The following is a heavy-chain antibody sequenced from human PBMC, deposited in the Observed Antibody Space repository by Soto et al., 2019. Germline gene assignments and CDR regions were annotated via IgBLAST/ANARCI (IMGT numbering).Heavy chain of an antibody. CDR2: ISYDGSNK. CDR1: GFTFSSYG. CDR3: AKAGRTGWPYYSSMDG. Sequence: GGSLRLSCAASGFTFSSYGMHWVRQAPGKGLGWVAVISYDGSNKYYADSVKGRFTISRDNSKNTLYLQVSSLRAEDTAVYYSAKAGRTGWPYYSSMDGWGQGTTVTLPS. V-gene: IGHV3-30*18. D-gene: IGHD6-19*01. J-gene: IGHJ6*02.